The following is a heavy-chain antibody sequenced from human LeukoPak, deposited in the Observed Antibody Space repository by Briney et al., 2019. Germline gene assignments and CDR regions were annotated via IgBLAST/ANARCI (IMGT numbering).Heavy chain of an antibody. Sequence: GGSLRLSCAASGFTFDGYAMHWVRQAPGKGLEWVSGISWNSGSIGYADSVKGQFTISRDNAKNSLYLQMNSLRAEDTALYYCAKDKARLELRADGMDVWGQGTTVTVSS. J-gene: IGHJ6*02. CDR2: ISWNSGSI. D-gene: IGHD1-7*01. CDR3: AKDKARLELRADGMDV. CDR1: GFTFDGYA. V-gene: IGHV3-9*01.